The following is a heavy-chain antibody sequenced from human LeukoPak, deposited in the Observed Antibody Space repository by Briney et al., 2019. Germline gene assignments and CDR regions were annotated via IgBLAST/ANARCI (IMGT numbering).Heavy chain of an antibody. CDR2: IYSSGST. J-gene: IGHJ4*02. V-gene: IGHV4-39*01. Sequence: PSETLSLTCTVSGDSISSSAYYWGWIRQPPGKGLQWIASIYSSGSTYYNPSLRSRVTISEGTSKNQISLKLNSVTAADTAVYYCARRGDSKEIPKAFDYWGQGTPVTVSS. CDR3: ARRGDSKEIPKAFDY. D-gene: IGHD3-22*01. CDR1: GDSISSSAYY.